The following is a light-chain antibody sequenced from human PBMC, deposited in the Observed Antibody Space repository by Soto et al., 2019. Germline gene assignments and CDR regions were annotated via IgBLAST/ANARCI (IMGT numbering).Light chain of an antibody. CDR2: GAS. V-gene: IGKV3-15*01. CDR3: QQYNNWPLT. CDR1: QSVNSN. Sequence: EIAMTQSPATLSVSPGERATLSCRASQSVNSNLAWYQQKPGQAPRLIIYGASTRATGIPARFSGSGSGTEFTVTISSLQSEDFAVYYCQQYNNWPLTVGGGTKVEIK. J-gene: IGKJ4*01.